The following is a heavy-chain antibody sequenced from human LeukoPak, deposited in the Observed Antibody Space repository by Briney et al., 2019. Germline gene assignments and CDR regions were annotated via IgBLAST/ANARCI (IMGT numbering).Heavy chain of an antibody. D-gene: IGHD4-17*01. CDR3: ARDLSYGDYEYYYGMDV. V-gene: IGHV3-30*19. J-gene: IGHJ6*02. Sequence: GVSLRLSCVSSGFTIGTAWMSWVRQAPGKGLEWVAVISYDGSNKYYADSVKGRFTISRDNSKNTLYLQMNSLRAEDTAVYYCARDLSYGDYEYYYGMDVWGQGTTVTVSS. CDR2: ISYDGSNK. CDR1: GFTIGTAW.